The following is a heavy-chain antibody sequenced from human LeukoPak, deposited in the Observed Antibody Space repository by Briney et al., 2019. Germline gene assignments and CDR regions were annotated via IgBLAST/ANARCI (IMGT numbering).Heavy chain of an antibody. CDR2: INHSGST. J-gene: IGHJ5*02. D-gene: IGHD3-22*01. Sequence: PSETLSLTCAVYGGSFSGYYWSWIRQPPGKGLEWIGEINHSGSTNYNPSLKSRVTISVDTSKNQFSLKLSSVTAADTAVYYCARGRRITMIVVVRNWFDPWGQGTLVTVSS. CDR1: GGSFSGYY. CDR3: ARGRRITMIVVVRNWFDP. V-gene: IGHV4-34*01.